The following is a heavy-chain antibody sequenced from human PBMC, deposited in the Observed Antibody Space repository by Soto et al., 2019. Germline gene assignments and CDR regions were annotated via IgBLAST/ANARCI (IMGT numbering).Heavy chain of an antibody. CDR1: GYTFTNYD. D-gene: IGHD2-21*02. J-gene: IGHJ4*02. Sequence: QVQVVQSKAEVKKPGASVKVSCKTSGYTFTNYDINWVRQAPGQGLEWMGWVSPDHGNAGYAPQFQGRITMTSDTATSTVYMELNNLSSDDTAVYFSEVTAAGYWGQGTMVTVSS. CDR2: VSPDHGNA. V-gene: IGHV1-8*01. CDR3: EVTAAGY.